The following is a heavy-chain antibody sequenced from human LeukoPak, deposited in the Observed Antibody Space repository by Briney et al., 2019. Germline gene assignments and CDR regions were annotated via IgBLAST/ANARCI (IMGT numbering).Heavy chain of an antibody. V-gene: IGHV4-61*02. D-gene: IGHD1-26*01. J-gene: IGHJ5*02. CDR3: AREILVGATIDP. Sequence: SETLSLTCTVSGGSISSGSNYWIWIRQPAGKGLEWIGRIYTSGSTNYNPSLKSRVTISVDTSKNQFSLKLSSVTAADTAVYYCAREILVGATIDPWGQGTLVTVSS. CDR2: IYTSGST. CDR1: GGSISSGSNY.